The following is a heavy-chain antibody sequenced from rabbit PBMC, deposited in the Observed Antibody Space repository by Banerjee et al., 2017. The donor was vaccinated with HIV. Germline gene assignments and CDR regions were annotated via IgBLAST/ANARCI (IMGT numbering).Heavy chain of an antibody. V-gene: IGHV1S45*01. CDR1: GFSFSSSYW. J-gene: IGHJ4*01. D-gene: IGHD7-1*01. CDR2: IYAGSSGRT. CDR3: AREIGGATGDFGL. Sequence: QEQLEESGGDLVKPEGSLTLTCTASGFSFSSSYWICWVRQAPGKGLEWIACIYAGSSGRTYYASWAKGRFTISKTSSTTVTLQMTSLTAADTATYFCAREIGGATGDFGLWGPGTLVTVS.